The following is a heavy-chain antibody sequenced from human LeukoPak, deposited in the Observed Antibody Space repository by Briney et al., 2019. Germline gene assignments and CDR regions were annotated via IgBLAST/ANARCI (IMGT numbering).Heavy chain of an antibody. V-gene: IGHV4-59*12. D-gene: IGHD2-8*01. CDR2: IYYSGST. CDR1: GGSISSYY. J-gene: IGHJ4*02. Sequence: PSETLSLTCTVSGGSISSYYWSWIRQPPGKGLEWIGYIYYSGSTNYNPSLKSRVTISVDTSKNHLSLNLTSVTAADTAVYYCSRENGALSPFGYWGQGTLVTVPS. CDR3: SRENGALSPFGY.